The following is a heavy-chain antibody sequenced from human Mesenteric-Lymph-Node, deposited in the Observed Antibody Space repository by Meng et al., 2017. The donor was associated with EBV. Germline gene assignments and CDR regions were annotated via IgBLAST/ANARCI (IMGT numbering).Heavy chain of an antibody. D-gene: IGHD6-6*01. CDR2: IIPVFGTP. CDR1: GDTFSTHF. J-gene: IGHJ4*02. CDR3: ASGREETSTPDFDY. V-gene: IGHV1-69*01. Sequence: QVQLVQSGAEVKKPGSSVTVSCKASGDTFSTHFISWVRQAPGQGLEWMGGIIPVFGTPNYAQKFQARVTITAHESTNTVYMELSNLRSEDTAVYFCASGREETSTPDFDYWGQGTLVNVSS.